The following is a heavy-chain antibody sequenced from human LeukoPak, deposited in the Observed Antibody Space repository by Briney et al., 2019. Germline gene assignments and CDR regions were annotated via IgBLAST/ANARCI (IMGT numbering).Heavy chain of an antibody. J-gene: IGHJ6*03. V-gene: IGHV3-23*01. Sequence: GGSLRLSCAASGFTFSSYAMSWVRQAPGKGLEWVSAICGSGGSTYYAASVKGRFTISRDNSKNTLYLQMNSLRAEDTAVYYCAKGCSSTSCKPALGDYYYHYYMDVWGKGTTVTVSS. CDR1: GFTFSSYA. CDR3: AKGCSSTSCKPALGDYYYHYYMDV. CDR2: ICGSGGST. D-gene: IGHD2-2*01.